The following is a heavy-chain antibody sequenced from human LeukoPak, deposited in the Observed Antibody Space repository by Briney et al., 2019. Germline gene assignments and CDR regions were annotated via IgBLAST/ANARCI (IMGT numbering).Heavy chain of an antibody. Sequence: GESLKISCKASGYTFTSYDINWVRQATGQGLEWMEWMNPNSGNTGYAQKFQGRVTITRNTSISTAYMELSSLRSEDTAVYYCARSSTRVTIFGVVSRTSYNWFDPWGQGTLVTVSS. CDR2: MNPNSGNT. CDR3: ARSSTRVTIFGVVSRTSYNWFDP. V-gene: IGHV1-8*03. D-gene: IGHD3-3*01. CDR1: GYTFTSYD. J-gene: IGHJ5*02.